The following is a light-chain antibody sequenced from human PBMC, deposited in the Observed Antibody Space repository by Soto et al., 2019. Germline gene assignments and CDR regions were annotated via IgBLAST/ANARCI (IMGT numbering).Light chain of an antibody. V-gene: IGLV1-40*01. CDR2: GNI. J-gene: IGLJ1*01. CDR1: SSNIGAGYD. CDR3: QSYDRSLRTYV. Sequence: QSALTQPPSVSGAPGQRVTISCSGSSSNIGAGYDVNWYRQLPGTAPKLLIYGNIDRPSGVPDRFSGSKSGTSASLAITGLQAEDEADYFCQSYDRSLRTYVFGTGTKVTVL.